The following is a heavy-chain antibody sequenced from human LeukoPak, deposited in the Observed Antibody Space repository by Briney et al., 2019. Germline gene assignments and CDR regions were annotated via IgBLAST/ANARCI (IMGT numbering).Heavy chain of an antibody. CDR1: GGSISSGSYY. CDR3: ARGDSIDY. D-gene: IGHD2-21*02. V-gene: IGHV4-61*02. CDR2: IYTSGST. J-gene: IGHJ4*02. Sequence: PSETLSLTCTVSGGSISSGSYYWSWIRQPAGKGLEWIGRIYTSGSTNYNPSLKSRVTISVDTSKNQFSLKLSSVTAADTAVYYCARGDSIDYWGQGTLVTVSS.